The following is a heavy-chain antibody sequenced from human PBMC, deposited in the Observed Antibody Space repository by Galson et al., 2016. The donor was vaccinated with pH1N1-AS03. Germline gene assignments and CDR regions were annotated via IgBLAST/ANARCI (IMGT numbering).Heavy chain of an antibody. V-gene: IGHV1-2*06. Sequence: SVKVSCKASGYIFTDYFLHWVRQAPGQGPEWMGRLNPRSGATDYAQRFQGRVTVTRDTSIRTAYMELSRLRSDDTAVYYCARGHDILNGFSDGSSFYHHMDVWAKGTTVNVSS. D-gene: IGHD3-9*01. CDR3: ARGHDILNGFSDGSSFYHHMDV. J-gene: IGHJ6*03. CDR1: GYIFTDYF. CDR2: LNPRSGAT.